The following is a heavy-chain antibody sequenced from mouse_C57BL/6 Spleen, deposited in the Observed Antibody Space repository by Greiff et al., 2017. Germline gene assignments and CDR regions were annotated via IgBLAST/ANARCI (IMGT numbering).Heavy chain of an antibody. CDR3: ARSLTTGGAHYFDY. J-gene: IGHJ2*01. Sequence: EVKVVESGGGLVQPGGSLSLSCAASGFTFTDYYMSWVRQPPGKALEWLGFIRNKANGYTTEYSASVKGRFTISRDNSQSILYLQMNALRAEDSATYYCARSLTTGGAHYFDYWGQGTTLTVSS. D-gene: IGHD1-1*01. CDR1: GFTFTDYY. V-gene: IGHV7-3*01. CDR2: IRNKANGYTT.